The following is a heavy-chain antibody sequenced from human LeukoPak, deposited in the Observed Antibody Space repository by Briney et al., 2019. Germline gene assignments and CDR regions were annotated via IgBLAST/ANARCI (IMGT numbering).Heavy chain of an antibody. V-gene: IGHV3-7*01. CDR1: GFTFSSYW. CDR2: IRQDGSEE. Sequence: GGSLRLSCVVSGFTFSSYWMSWVRQAPGKGLEWVANIRQDGSEEYYVDSVKGRFSISRDNAKNSLYLQMNSLRAEDTAVYYCARDTVPSFGWFDPWGQGTLVTVSS. CDR3: ARDTVPSFGWFDP. J-gene: IGHJ5*02. D-gene: IGHD3-3*01.